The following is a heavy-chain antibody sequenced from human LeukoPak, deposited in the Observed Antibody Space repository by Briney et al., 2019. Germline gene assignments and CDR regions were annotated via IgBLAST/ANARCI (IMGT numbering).Heavy chain of an antibody. J-gene: IGHJ4*02. CDR1: GFNFDDYG. D-gene: IGHD3-22*01. CDR2: INWNGGGT. V-gene: IGHV3-20*04. Sequence: GGSLRLSCAASGFNFDDYGMSWVRQAPGKGLEWVSGINWNGGGTGYADSVKGGFTISRENAKNSLYLQMNSPQAEDTALYYCARGPPQTIPTSKIVVYYYPFDYWGQGTLVTVSS. CDR3: ARGPPQTIPTSKIVVYYYPFDY.